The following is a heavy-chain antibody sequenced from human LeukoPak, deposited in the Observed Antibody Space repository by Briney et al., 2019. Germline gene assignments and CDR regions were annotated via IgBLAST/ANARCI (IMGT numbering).Heavy chain of an antibody. CDR2: ISYGGNT. D-gene: IGHD6-13*01. V-gene: IGHV4-39*02. J-gene: IGHJ5*02. CDR3: ARDTDGTEYSSSWYWFDP. CDR1: GGSISSSSYY. Sequence: SETLSLTCTVSGGSISSSSYYWGWIRQPPGKGLEWIGSISYGGNTYYNPSLKSRVTISVDTSKNQFSLQLTSVTAADTAVYYCARDTDGTEYSSSWYWFDPWGQGTLVTVSS.